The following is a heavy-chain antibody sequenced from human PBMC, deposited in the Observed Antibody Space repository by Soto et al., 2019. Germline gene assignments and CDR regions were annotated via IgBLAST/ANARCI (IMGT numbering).Heavy chain of an antibody. V-gene: IGHV1-69*13. CDR2: IIPIFGTA. CDR1: GGTFSSYA. Sequence: SSVKACCKASGGTFSSYAISWVRQAPGQGLEWMGGIIPIFGTANYAQKFQGRVTITADESTSTAYMELSSLRSEDTAVYYCARDRACSSTSCYSGYYYHGRDVWRQGSTVTVSS. D-gene: IGHD2-2*01. J-gene: IGHJ6*02. CDR3: ARDRACSSTSCYSGYYYHGRDV.